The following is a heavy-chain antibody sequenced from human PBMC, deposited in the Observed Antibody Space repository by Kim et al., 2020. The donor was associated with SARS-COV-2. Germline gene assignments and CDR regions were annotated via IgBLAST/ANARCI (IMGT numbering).Heavy chain of an antibody. CDR1: GYTFTSYA. D-gene: IGHD6-13*01. CDR2: INAGNGNT. Sequence: ASVKVSCKASGYTFTSYAMHWVRQAPGQRLEWMGWINAGNGNTKYSQKFQGRVTITRDTSASTAYTELSSLRSEDTAVYYCAREIGYSSSWVYWGQGTLVTVSS. V-gene: IGHV1-3*01. J-gene: IGHJ4*02. CDR3: AREIGYSSSWVY.